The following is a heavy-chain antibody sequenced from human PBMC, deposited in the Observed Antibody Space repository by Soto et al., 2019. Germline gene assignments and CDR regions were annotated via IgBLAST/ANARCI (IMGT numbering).Heavy chain of an antibody. CDR3: AREGQSLDY. Sequence: GGSLRLSCAASGFTFSSYWMHWVRQAPGKGLVWVSRIYSKGSSTNYADSVKGRFTISRDNAKNTLYLQMNSLRAEDTAVYYCAREGQSLDYWGQGTLVTVSS. J-gene: IGHJ4*02. CDR1: GFTFSSYW. V-gene: IGHV3-74*01. CDR2: IYSKGSST.